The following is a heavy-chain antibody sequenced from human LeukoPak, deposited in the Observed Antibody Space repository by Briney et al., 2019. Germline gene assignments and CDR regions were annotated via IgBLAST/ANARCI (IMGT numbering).Heavy chain of an antibody. CDR2: ISGSGGST. V-gene: IGHV3-23*01. J-gene: IGHJ5*02. D-gene: IGHD3-22*01. CDR1: GFTFSDYR. Sequence: GGSLRLSCAASGFTFSDYRMNWVRQAPGKGLEWVSAISGSGGSTYYADSVKGRFTISRDNSKNTLYLQMNSLRAEDTAVYYCAKGPDYYDPEWFDPWGQGTLVTVSS. CDR3: AKGPDYYDPEWFDP.